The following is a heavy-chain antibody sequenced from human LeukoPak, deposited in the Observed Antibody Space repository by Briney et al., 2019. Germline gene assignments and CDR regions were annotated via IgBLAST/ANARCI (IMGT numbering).Heavy chain of an antibody. V-gene: IGHV4-34*01. J-gene: IGHJ4*02. CDR2: INPSGST. CDR1: GGSFSGYY. D-gene: IGHD1-26*01. CDR3: ALLVVGGGGREYFDY. Sequence: SETLSLTCAVYGGSFSGYYWSWIRQPPGKGLEWIGEINPSGSTNYNPSLKSRVTISVNTSKNQFSLKLSSVTAADTAVYYCALLVVGGGGREYFDYWGQGTLVTVSS.